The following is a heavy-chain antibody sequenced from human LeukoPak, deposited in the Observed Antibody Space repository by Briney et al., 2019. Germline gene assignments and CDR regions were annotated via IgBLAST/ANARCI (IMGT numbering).Heavy chain of an antibody. Sequence: PGGSLRLSCGASGFTFSSYGMHWVRQAPGKGLEWVAVISYDGSNKYYADSVKGRFTISRDNSKNTLYLQMNSLGAEDTAVYYCAKDLGRGLPDYWGQGTLVTVSS. D-gene: IGHD5-18*01. CDR1: GFTFSSYG. V-gene: IGHV3-30*18. CDR3: AKDLGRGLPDY. J-gene: IGHJ4*02. CDR2: ISYDGSNK.